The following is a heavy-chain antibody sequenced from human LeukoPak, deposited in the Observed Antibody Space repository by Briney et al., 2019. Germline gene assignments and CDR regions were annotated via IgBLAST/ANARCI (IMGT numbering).Heavy chain of an antibody. Sequence: GGSLRLSCAASGLTFSSYWMNWARQAPGKGLEWVASINHNGNVNYYVDSVKGRFTISRDNAKNSLYLQMNSLRAEDTAVYYCARRIAVAGRGIFDYWGQGTLVTVSS. CDR2: INHNGNVN. CDR3: ARRIAVAGRGIFDY. V-gene: IGHV3-7*01. CDR1: GLTFSSYW. D-gene: IGHD6-19*01. J-gene: IGHJ4*02.